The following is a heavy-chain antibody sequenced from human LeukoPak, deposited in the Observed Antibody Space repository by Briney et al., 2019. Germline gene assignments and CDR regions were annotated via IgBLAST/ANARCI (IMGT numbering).Heavy chain of an antibody. D-gene: IGHD3-10*01. CDR3: ARVGSGSYQKTIDY. V-gene: IGHV3-20*04. CDR1: GFRFDDYG. Sequence: GGSLRLSCAASGFRFDDYGMTWVRQAPGKGLEWVSGINWNGGYTGYADSVQGRFTISRDNAKNSLYLQMNSLRAEDTAVYYCARVGSGSYQKTIDYWGQGTLVTVSS. J-gene: IGHJ4*02. CDR2: INWNGGYT.